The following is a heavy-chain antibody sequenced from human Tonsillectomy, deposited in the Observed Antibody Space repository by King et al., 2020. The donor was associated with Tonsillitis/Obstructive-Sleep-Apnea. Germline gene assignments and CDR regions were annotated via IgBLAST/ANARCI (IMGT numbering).Heavy chain of an antibody. CDR3: AREGRYYDFWSGYFFFDY. Sequence: QLQESGPGLVKPSETLSLTCTVSGGSVSSGSYYLSWIRQPPGKGLEWIGYIYYSGSTNYNPSLKSRVTVSVDTSKNQFSLKLSSVTAADTAVYYCAREGRYYDFWSGYFFFDYWGQGTLVTVSS. V-gene: IGHV4-61*01. CDR2: IYYSGST. J-gene: IGHJ4*02. D-gene: IGHD3-3*01. CDR1: GGSVSSGSYY.